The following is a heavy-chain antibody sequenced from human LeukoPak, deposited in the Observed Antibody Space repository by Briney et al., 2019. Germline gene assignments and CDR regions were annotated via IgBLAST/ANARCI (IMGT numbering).Heavy chain of an antibody. D-gene: IGHD1-26*01. CDR1: GFTFSAYA. V-gene: IGHV3-64*04. J-gene: IGHJ4*02. CDR2: ISPNGGST. CDR3: AKLGSYQHFDY. Sequence: PGGFLRLSCSASGFTFSAYAMHWVRQAPGKGLEYVSAISPNGGSTYYADSVKGRFTISRDNSKNTLYLQMNSLRAEDTAVYYCAKLGSYQHFDYWGQGTLVTVSS.